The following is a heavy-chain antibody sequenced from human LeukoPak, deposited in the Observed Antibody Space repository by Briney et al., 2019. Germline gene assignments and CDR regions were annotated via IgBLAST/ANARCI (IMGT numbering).Heavy chain of an antibody. CDR3: ARYSGGTSGFYAFDI. CDR1: GFTVSSNY. V-gene: IGHV3-66*01. D-gene: IGHD3-10*01. Sequence: PGGSLRLSCAASGFTVSSNYMSWVRQAPGKGLEWVSVIYSGGSTYYAASVKDRFTISRDNSKNTLYLQMNSLRAEDTAVYYCARYSGGTSGFYAFDIWGQGTMVTVSS. J-gene: IGHJ3*02. CDR2: IYSGGST.